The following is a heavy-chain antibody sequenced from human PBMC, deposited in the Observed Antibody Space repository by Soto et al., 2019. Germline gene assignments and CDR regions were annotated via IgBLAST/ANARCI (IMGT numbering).Heavy chain of an antibody. Sequence: SLKVYCKASGDTFISYAIIWVRQAPGQGLEWMGGIIPIFGTANYAQKFQGRVTITADESTSTAYMELSSLRSEDTAVYYCARRGYSYGSDYGMDVWGQGTTVNVSS. CDR2: IIPIFGTA. CDR1: GDTFISYA. J-gene: IGHJ6*02. CDR3: ARRGYSYGSDYGMDV. D-gene: IGHD5-18*01. V-gene: IGHV1-69*13.